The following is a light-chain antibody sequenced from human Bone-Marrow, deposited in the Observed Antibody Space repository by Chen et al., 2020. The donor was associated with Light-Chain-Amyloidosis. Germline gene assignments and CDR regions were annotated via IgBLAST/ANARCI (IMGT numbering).Light chain of an antibody. Sequence: DIQMTQSPASPSAFVGDRVTITCRSSQFISSYLSWYQQRPGKDPKLLIFGASSLPSGVPSRFSGNGSGTDFTLAISSLEPEDYAIYYCQQSYTSPYTYGGGTKVEI. J-gene: IGKJ4*01. CDR1: QFISSY. V-gene: IGKV1-39*01. CDR3: QQSYTSPYT. CDR2: GAS.